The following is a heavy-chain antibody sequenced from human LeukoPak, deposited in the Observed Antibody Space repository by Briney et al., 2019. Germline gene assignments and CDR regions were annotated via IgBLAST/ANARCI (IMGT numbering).Heavy chain of an antibody. Sequence: ASVKVSCKASGYTFTSYGISWVRQAPGQGLEWMGWISAYNGNTNYAQMLQGRVTMTTDTSTSTAYMELRSLRSDDTAVYYCARDLSSRRDGYNYVPTHLVDYWGQGTLVTVSS. J-gene: IGHJ4*02. CDR2: ISAYNGNT. CDR3: ARDLSSRRDGYNYVPTHLVDY. V-gene: IGHV1-18*01. D-gene: IGHD5-24*01. CDR1: GYTFTSYG.